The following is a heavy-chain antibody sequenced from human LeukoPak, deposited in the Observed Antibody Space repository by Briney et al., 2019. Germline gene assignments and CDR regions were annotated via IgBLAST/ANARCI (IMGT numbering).Heavy chain of an antibody. V-gene: IGHV3-7*01. Sequence: PGGYLRLSCAASGFAFSAYWMDWVRQAPGKGLEWVVNINQGGSMKHYVDSVRGRFTISRDNARNSVYLQMSTLRVEATAVYYCTRDFVYWGQGTLVTASS. CDR2: INQGGSMK. D-gene: IGHD3-3*01. CDR3: TRDFVY. CDR1: GFAFSAYW. J-gene: IGHJ4*02.